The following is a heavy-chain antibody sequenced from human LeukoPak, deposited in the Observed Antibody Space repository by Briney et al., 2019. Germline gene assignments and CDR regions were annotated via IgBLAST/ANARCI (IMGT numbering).Heavy chain of an antibody. D-gene: IGHD4-17*01. CDR3: ARDPGTVTTLFDN. J-gene: IGHJ4*02. CDR1: GFTFSSYG. Sequence: GGSLRLSCVASGFTFSSYGMHWVRQAPGKGPEWVVLIWYDGSKTGYADSVKGRFTISRDDSKNTLYLHMNSLRVDDTAVYYCARDPGTVTTLFDNWGQGTLVTVSS. CDR2: IWYDGSKT. V-gene: IGHV3-33*01.